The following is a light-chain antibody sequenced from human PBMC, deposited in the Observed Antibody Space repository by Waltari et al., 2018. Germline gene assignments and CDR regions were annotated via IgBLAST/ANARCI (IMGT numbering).Light chain of an antibody. CDR3: VAWDDSLNAWV. CDR2: SSN. J-gene: IGLJ3*02. Sequence: QSVLTQPPSASGPPGQRVTISCSGSSSNIGSKTVSWYNQLPGTAPNLLIYSSNQRPSGGPDRFSGSKSGPSASLAISGLQSEDEADYYCVAWDDSLNAWVFGGGTKLTVL. V-gene: IGLV1-44*01. CDR1: SSNIGSKT.